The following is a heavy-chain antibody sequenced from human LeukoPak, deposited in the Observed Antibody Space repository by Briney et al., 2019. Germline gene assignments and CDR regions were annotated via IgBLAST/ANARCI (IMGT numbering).Heavy chain of an antibody. J-gene: IGHJ6*03. V-gene: IGHV3-23*01. D-gene: IGHD3-3*01. Sequence: GGSLGLSCAASGFTFSSYAMSWVRQAPGKGLEWVSAISGSGGSTYYADSVKGRFTISRDNSKNTLYLQMNSLRAEDTAVYYCAKDRGYDFWSGYQNDYYYYMDVWGKGTTVTVSS. CDR2: ISGSGGST. CDR3: AKDRGYDFWSGYQNDYYYYMDV. CDR1: GFTFSSYA.